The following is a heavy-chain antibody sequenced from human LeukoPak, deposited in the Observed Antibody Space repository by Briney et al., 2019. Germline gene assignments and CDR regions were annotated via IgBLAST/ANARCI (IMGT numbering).Heavy chain of an antibody. J-gene: IGHJ4*02. V-gene: IGHV3-48*01. CDR2: ISSSSSTI. D-gene: IGHD2-2*01. Sequence: PGGSLRLSCAASGFTFSSYSMNWVRQAPGKGLEWVSYISSSSSTIYYADSVKGRFTISRDKAKNSLYLQMNSLRAEDTAAYYCAREYCSSTSCLYDYWGQGTLVTVSS. CDR3: AREYCSSTSCLYDY. CDR1: GFTFSSYS.